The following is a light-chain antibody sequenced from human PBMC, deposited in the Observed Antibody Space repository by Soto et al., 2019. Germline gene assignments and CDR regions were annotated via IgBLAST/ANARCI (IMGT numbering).Light chain of an antibody. V-gene: IGKV1-5*01. Sequence: DIQMTQSPSPLSASVGDRVTITCRASQSISSWLAWYQQKPGKAPKLLIYDASSLESGVPSRFSGSGSGTEFTLTISSLQPDDFATYYCQQYNSHSYTFGQGTKLEIK. CDR3: QQYNSHSYT. CDR1: QSISSW. CDR2: DAS. J-gene: IGKJ2*01.